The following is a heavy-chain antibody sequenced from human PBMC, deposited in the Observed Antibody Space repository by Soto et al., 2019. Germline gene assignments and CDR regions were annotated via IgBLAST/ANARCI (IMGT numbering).Heavy chain of an antibody. CDR1: GGTFNTYA. D-gene: IGHD3-16*02. CDR2: IFPMFDVP. V-gene: IGHV1-69*19. CDR3: ARSVGSGGVIGGFDY. J-gene: IGHJ4*02. Sequence: QVQLVQSGPEMKKPGSAVKVSCKASGGTFNTYAMNWVRQVPGQGLEWMGGIFPMFDVPRYAQKFQGRVTITLDESSTTAYMDLSCLRFDDTAVYYCARSVGSGGVIGGFDYWGQGTLVSV.